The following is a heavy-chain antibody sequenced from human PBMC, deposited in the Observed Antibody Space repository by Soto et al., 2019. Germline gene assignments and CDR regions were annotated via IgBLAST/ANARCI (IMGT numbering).Heavy chain of an antibody. V-gene: IGHV1-69*06. CDR3: ARRHTGGFYRFFDS. D-gene: IGHD2-8*02. J-gene: IGHJ4*02. CDR2: TGSGTGPG. Sequence: SVKVSCKASGGSLSTNPISWVRQAPGQGLEWMGGTGSGTGPGNHAQKFQGRLTVTADKSTSTVYMELTNLSSEDTAVYYCARRHTGGFYRFFDSWGQGTLVTVSS. CDR1: GGSLSTNP.